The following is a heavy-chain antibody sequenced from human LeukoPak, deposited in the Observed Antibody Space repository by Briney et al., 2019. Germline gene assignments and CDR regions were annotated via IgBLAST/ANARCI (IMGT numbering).Heavy chain of an antibody. CDR1: GGSISSSSYY. Sequence: SETLSLTCTVSGGSISSSSYYWGWIRQPPGKGLEWIGSIYYSGSTYYNPSLKSRVTISVDTSKNQFSLKLSSVTAADTAVYYCLSYSGYEADYCYYYYYMDVWGKGTTVTVSS. CDR3: LSYSGYEADYCYYYYYMDV. CDR2: IYYSGST. V-gene: IGHV4-39*07. J-gene: IGHJ6*03. D-gene: IGHD5-12*01.